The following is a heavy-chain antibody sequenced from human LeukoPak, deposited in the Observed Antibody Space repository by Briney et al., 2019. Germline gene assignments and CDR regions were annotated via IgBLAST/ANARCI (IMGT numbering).Heavy chain of an antibody. CDR2: INPNTGGT. J-gene: IGHJ4*02. Sequence: ASVKVSCKASGYTFTGYFVHWMRRAPGQGLQWMGWINPNTGGTNYAQKFQGRVTMTRDTSISTAYMELSRLRSDDTAVYYCARGDYGDYSREGYYFDYWGQGTLVTVSS. D-gene: IGHD4-17*01. CDR1: GYTFTGYF. V-gene: IGHV1-2*02. CDR3: ARGDYGDYSREGYYFDY.